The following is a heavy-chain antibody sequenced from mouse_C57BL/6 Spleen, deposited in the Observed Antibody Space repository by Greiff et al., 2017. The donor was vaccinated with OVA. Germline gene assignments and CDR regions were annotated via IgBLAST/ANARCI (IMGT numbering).Heavy chain of an antibody. J-gene: IGHJ2*01. D-gene: IGHD2-12*01. CDR2: IDPETGGT. CDR3: TRRTNDGGYLDD. CDR1: GYTFTDYE. Sequence: VQLQQSGAELVRPGASVTLSCKASGYTFTDYEMHWVKQTPVHGLEWIGAIDPETGGTAYNQKFKGKAILTADESSSTAYMELSSLTSEDSAVYYCTRRTNDGGYLDDWGKGTTLTVSS. V-gene: IGHV1-15*01.